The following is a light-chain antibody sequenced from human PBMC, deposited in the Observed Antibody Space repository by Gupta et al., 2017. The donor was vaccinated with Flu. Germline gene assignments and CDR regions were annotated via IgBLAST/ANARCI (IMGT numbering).Light chain of an antibody. J-gene: IGKJ1*01. V-gene: IGKV3-11*01. Sequence: PATLSSSPGQRATLSCRASQSVGIYLAWYQQKPGQPPRLLVYDASNRATGLPARFSGSGSGTYFTLTISSLAPEDFAVYYCQQRNSWLWTFGQGTKVEIK. CDR2: DAS. CDR1: QSVGIY. CDR3: QQRNSWLWT.